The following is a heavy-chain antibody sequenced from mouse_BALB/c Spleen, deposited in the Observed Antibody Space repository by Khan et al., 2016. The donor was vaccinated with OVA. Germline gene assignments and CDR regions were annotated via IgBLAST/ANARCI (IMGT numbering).Heavy chain of an antibody. CDR1: GYIFSDYY. CDR3: ARMDTTSLGY. V-gene: IGHV1-81*01. J-gene: IGHJ2*02. Sequence: QVQLQQSGTELARPGTSVKLSCKASGYIFSDYYISWVKQRTGQGLEWMGEIYPGSGNTYYNENFKDKASLTADKSSNTAYIQLSSLSSEDSAVYFCARMDTTSLGYWGQGSSLTDSS. CDR2: IYPGSGNT. D-gene: IGHD2-3*01.